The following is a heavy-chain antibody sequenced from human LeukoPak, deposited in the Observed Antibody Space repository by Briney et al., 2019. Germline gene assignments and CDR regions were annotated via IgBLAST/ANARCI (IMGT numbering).Heavy chain of an antibody. CDR2: INHSGNT. CDR3: ARGGSGSHYPSHFDY. V-gene: IGHV4-34*01. D-gene: IGHD3-10*01. CDR1: GGSFSGYY. J-gene: IGHJ4*02. Sequence: PSETLSLTCAVYGGSFSGYYWNWIRQPPGKGLEWIGEINHSGNTNYNPSLKSRVTISVDTSKNQFSLKLSSVTAADTAVYYCARGGSGSHYPSHFDYWGQGTLVTVSS.